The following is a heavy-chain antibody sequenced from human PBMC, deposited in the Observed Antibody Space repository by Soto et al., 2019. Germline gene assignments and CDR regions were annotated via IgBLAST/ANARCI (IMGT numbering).Heavy chain of an antibody. Sequence: QVQLQESGPGVVKPSQTLSLTCTVSGVSISSGGYYWSWIRQHPGKGLEWIGYIYDNDSTYYNPSLKRRVTMSVDTSRNQISLKLNSVTAADTAVYYCARHHMAATDMYFDYWGQGTLVTASA. D-gene: IGHD6-19*01. V-gene: IGHV4-31*03. CDR2: IYDNDST. CDR1: GVSISSGGYY. CDR3: ARHHMAATDMYFDY. J-gene: IGHJ4*02.